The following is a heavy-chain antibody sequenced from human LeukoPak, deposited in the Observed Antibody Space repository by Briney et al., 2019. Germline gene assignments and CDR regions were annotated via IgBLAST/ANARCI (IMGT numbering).Heavy chain of an antibody. CDR3: ARDRRQGYSGYESLDY. J-gene: IGHJ4*02. D-gene: IGHD5-12*01. V-gene: IGHV4-39*07. Sequence: SETLSLTCTVSGGSMISSSYYWAWIRQPPGKGPEWIGHIFYGGFTYYNPSLVSRVTLSVDTSRNQFSLKLDSVTAADTAVYYCARDRRQGYSGYESLDYWGQGTLVTVSS. CDR1: GGSMISSSYY. CDR2: IFYGGFT.